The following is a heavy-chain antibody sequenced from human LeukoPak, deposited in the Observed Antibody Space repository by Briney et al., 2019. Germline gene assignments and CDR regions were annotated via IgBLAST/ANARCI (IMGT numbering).Heavy chain of an antibody. D-gene: IGHD4-23*01. CDR3: ARAAVVSPLGYSGYYYYYGMDV. J-gene: IGHJ6*02. V-gene: IGHV3-48*04. CDR2: ISSSSSTI. Sequence: GGSLRLSCAASGFTFSSYSMNWVSQAPGKGLEWVSSISSSSSTIYYADSVKGRFTISRDNAKNSLYLQMNSLRAEDTAVYYCARAAVVSPLGYSGYYYYYGMDVWGQGTTVTVSS. CDR1: GFTFSSYS.